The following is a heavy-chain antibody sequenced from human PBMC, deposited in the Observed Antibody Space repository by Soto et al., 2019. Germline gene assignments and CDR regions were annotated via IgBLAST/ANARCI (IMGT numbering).Heavy chain of an antibody. CDR1: GFTVSNNY. D-gene: IGHD6-19*01. Sequence: EVQLVESGGGLIQPGGSLRLSCAVSGFTVSNNYMSWVRQAPGKGLEWVSVIGTSASITAYADSVRGRFTISRDNSKNTLYLQMNSLRAEDTAVYYCVARGSGWYHWGGQGTLVTVSS. V-gene: IGHV3-53*01. CDR3: VARGSGWYHW. J-gene: IGHJ4*02. CDR2: IGTSASIT.